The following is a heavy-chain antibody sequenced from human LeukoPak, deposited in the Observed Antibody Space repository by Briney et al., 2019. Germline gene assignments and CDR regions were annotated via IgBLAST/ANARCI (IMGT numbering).Heavy chain of an antibody. CDR2: ISGSGGST. Sequence: GGSLRLSCAASGFTFSSYAMSWVRQAPGKGLEWVSAISGSGGSTYYADSVKGRFTISRDNSKNTLYLQMNSLRAEDTAVYYCARDMFVMGLAHAFDIRGQGTMVTVSS. CDR3: ARDMFVMGLAHAFDI. J-gene: IGHJ3*02. D-gene: IGHD3-10*02. V-gene: IGHV3-23*01. CDR1: GFTFSSYA.